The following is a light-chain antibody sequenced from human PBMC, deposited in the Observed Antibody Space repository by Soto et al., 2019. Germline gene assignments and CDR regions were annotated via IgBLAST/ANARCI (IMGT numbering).Light chain of an antibody. Sequence: QSALTQPRSVSGSPGQSVTISCTGTSSDVGGYNYVSWYQQHPGKAPKLMIYDVSKRPSGVPDRFSGSKSGNTASLNISGLQAEDEADYCCSYAGSSYVFGTGTKVTVL. CDR3: CSYAGSSYV. CDR1: SSDVGGYNY. V-gene: IGLV2-11*01. J-gene: IGLJ1*01. CDR2: DVS.